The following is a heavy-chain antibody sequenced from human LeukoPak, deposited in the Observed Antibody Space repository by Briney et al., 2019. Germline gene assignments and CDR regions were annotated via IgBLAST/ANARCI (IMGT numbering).Heavy chain of an antibody. CDR3: ARDRCSRTNCYLFDY. D-gene: IGHD2-2*01. J-gene: IGHJ4*02. CDR1: GFTLSSYA. CDR2: ISGSGGST. Sequence: EGSLRLSCVASGFTLSSYAMTWVRQAPGEALELVSGISGSGGSTNYRDSVKGRFTISRDSSKNTLFLQMNSLGVEDTAVYYCARDRCSRTNCYLFDYWGQGSLVTVSS. V-gene: IGHV3-23*01.